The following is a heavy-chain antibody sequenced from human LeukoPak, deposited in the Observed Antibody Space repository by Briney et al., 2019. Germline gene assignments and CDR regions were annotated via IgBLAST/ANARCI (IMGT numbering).Heavy chain of an antibody. D-gene: IGHD3-10*01. CDR3: ARGGSDEYYFDY. CDR2: ISYVGNNQ. Sequence: GGSLRLSCAASGFTFSSYAMHWVRQAPGKGLEWVAVISYVGNNQYYADSVKGRFTISRDNSKSTLYLQMNSLRAEDTAVYYCARGGSDEYYFDYWGQGTLVTVSS. CDR1: GFTFSSYA. J-gene: IGHJ4*02. V-gene: IGHV3-30-3*01.